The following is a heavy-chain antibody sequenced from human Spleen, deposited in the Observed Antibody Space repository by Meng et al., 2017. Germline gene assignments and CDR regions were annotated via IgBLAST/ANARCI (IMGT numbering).Heavy chain of an antibody. Sequence: QGQLQQWGAGLLKPSETLSLTCVVSGGSFSDYYWSGTRQPPGKGLEWIGEINHSGSTNYNPSLESRATISVDTSQNNLSLKLSSVTAADSAVYYCARGPTTMAHDFDYWGQGTLVTVSS. CDR1: GGSFSDYY. CDR3: ARGPTTMAHDFDY. V-gene: IGHV4-34*01. CDR2: INHSGST. J-gene: IGHJ4*02. D-gene: IGHD4-11*01.